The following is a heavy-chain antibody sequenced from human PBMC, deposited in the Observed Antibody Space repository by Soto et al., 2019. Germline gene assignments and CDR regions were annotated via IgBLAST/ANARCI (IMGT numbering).Heavy chain of an antibody. J-gene: IGHJ4*02. CDR3: ARDYYKYYDSSGYYRSPAY. V-gene: IGHV3-30-3*01. CDR1: GFTFSSYA. CDR2: ISYDGSDK. D-gene: IGHD3-22*01. Sequence: PGGSLRLSCAASGFTFSSYAMHWVLQAPCKGLEWVALISYDGSDKDYADSVKGRFTISRDNSRNTLFLQMNSLRAEDTAAYYCARDYYKYYDSSGYYRSPAYWGQGTLVTVSS.